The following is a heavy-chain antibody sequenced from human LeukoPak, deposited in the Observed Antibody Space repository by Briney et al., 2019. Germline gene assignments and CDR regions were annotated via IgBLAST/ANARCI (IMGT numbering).Heavy chain of an antibody. Sequence: GASVKVSCKASGGTFSSYAISWVRQAPGQGLEWMGGIIPIFGTANYAQKFQGRVTITADESTSTAYMELSSLRSEDTAVYYCARANDFWSGYYYYYYMDVWGKGTTVTVSS. D-gene: IGHD3-3*01. V-gene: IGHV1-69*13. CDR1: GGTFSSYA. CDR2: IIPIFGTA. CDR3: ARANDFWSGYYYYYYMDV. J-gene: IGHJ6*03.